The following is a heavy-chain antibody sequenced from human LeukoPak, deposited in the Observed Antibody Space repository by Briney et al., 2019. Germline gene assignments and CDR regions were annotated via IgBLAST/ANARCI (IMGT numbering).Heavy chain of an antibody. V-gene: IGHV5-51*01. CDR3: ARHRDYVPDI. J-gene: IGHJ3*02. Sequence: GESLKISCKGSGYTFTSYWIGWVRPMPGKGLGWMGIIYPGDSDTRYSPSFQGQVPVSADNSNSSAYLQWSSLKASDTAMYYCARHRDYVPDIWGQGTMVTVSS. D-gene: IGHD3-16*01. CDR2: IYPGDSDT. CDR1: GYTFTSYW.